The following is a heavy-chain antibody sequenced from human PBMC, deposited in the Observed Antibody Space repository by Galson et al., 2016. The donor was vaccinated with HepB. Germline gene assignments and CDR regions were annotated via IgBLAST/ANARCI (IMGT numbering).Heavy chain of an antibody. CDR1: GYTFTDYW. J-gene: IGHJ6*01. V-gene: IGHV5-51*01. CDR3: ARRRDGMDV. CDR2: MYPDDSDT. Sequence: QSGAEVKKPGESLKISCQGSGYTFTDYWIGWVRQMPGKGLEWLGSMYPDDSDTRYSPSFQGQVTFSADKSISTAYLQWSSLKGSDTAMYYCARRRDGMDVWGQGTSVIVCS.